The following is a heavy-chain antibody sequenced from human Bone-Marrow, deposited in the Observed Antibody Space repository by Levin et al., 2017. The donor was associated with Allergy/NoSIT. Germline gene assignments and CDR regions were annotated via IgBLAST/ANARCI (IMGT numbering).Heavy chain of an antibody. Sequence: PPASVKVSCKAPGDTFISYDINWVRRATGQGLEWLGWLSRDSGDTYYAQKFRGRLTMTWHSSNSSISMELRSLTSDDTAIYYCARGLGGDHGPGRYYTLDWWGPGTLVTVSS. D-gene: IGHD3-10*01. CDR1: GDTFISYD. CDR3: ARGLGGDHGPGRYYTLDW. J-gene: IGHJ4*02. V-gene: IGHV1-8*01. CDR2: LSRDSGDT.